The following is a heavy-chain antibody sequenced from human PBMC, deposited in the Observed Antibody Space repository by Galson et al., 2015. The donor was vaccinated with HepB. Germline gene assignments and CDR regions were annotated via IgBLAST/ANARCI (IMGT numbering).Heavy chain of an antibody. D-gene: IGHD3-10*01. Sequence: SLRLSCAASGFTFSNAWMSWVRQAPGKGLEWVGRIKSKTDGGTTDYAAPVKGRFTISRDDSKNTLYLQMNSLKTEDTAVYYCTTYVLLWFGEFPPYFDYWGQGTLVTVSS. V-gene: IGHV3-15*01. J-gene: IGHJ4*02. CDR3: TTYVLLWFGEFPPYFDY. CDR2: IKSKTDGGTT. CDR1: GFTFSNAW.